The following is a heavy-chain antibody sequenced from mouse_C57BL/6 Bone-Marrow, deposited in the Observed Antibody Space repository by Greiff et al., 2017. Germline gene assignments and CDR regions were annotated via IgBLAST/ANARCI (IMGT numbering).Heavy chain of an antibody. Sequence: VQLQESGPELVKPGASVKISCKASGYAFSSSWMNWVKQRPGKGLEWIGRIYPGDGDTNYNGKFKGKATLTADKSSSTAYMQLSSLTSEDAAVYFGARDGYYGSSLYAMDYWGQGTSVTVSS. CDR2: IYPGDGDT. D-gene: IGHD1-1*01. CDR3: ARDGYYGSSLYAMDY. J-gene: IGHJ4*01. V-gene: IGHV1-82*01. CDR1: GYAFSSSW.